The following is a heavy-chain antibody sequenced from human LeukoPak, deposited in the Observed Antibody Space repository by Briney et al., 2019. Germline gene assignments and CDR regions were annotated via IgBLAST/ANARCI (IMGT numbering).Heavy chain of an antibody. V-gene: IGHV3-21*01. Sequence: GGSLRLSCAASGFMFSSYSMNWVRQAPGKGLEWVSSISSSSSYIYYIDSLKGRFTISRDNAKNSLYLQMNSLRAEDTAVYYCARDLGVPGDYWGQGTLVTVSS. CDR1: GFMFSSYS. J-gene: IGHJ4*02. CDR3: ARDLGVPGDY. CDR2: ISSSSSYI. D-gene: IGHD3-16*01.